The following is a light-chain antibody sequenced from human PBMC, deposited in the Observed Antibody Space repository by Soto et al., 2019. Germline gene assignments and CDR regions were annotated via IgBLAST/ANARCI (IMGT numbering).Light chain of an antibody. CDR1: SSDVGGYNY. CDR3: TSYAGGNNV. V-gene: IGLV2-8*01. CDR2: EVN. Sequence: QSVLTQPPSASGSPGQSVTISCIGTSSDVGGYNYVSWYQQYPGKVPKLMIYEVNKRPSKVPDRFSGSKSGNTASLTVSGLQAEDEADYYCTSYAGGNNVFGTGTKLTVL. J-gene: IGLJ1*01.